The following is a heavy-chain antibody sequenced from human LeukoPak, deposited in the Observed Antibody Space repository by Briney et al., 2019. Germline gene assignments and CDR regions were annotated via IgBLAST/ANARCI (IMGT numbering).Heavy chain of an antibody. V-gene: IGHV1-18*01. J-gene: IGHJ3*02. CDR3: ARDLSVLLWFGESSSTADAFDI. CDR2: ISAYNGNT. D-gene: IGHD3-10*01. CDR1: GYTFNSYG. Sequence: GASVKVSCKASGYTFNSYGISWVRQAPGQGLEWMGWISAYNGNTNYAQKLQGRVTMTTDTSTSTAYMELRSLRSDDTAVYYCARDLSVLLWFGESSSTADAFDIWGQGTMVTVSS.